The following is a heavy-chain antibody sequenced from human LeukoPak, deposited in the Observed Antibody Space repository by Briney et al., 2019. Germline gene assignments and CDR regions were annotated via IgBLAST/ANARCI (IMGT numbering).Heavy chain of an antibody. CDR3: ARAGNRISSGYPNWFDP. CDR2: IYYSGNT. J-gene: IGHJ5*02. CDR1: GGSINNYY. Sequence: SETLSLTCTVSGGSINNYYWTWIRPPPGKGLEWIGFIYYSGNTDYNPSLKSRATISVDTSTTNFSPKLTSVTAADPAVYSCARAGNRISSGYPNWFDPWGQGILVTVSS. D-gene: IGHD3-22*01. V-gene: IGHV4-59*01.